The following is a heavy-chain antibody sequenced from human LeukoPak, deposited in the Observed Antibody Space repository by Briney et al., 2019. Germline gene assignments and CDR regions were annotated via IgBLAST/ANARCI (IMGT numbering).Heavy chain of an antibody. CDR3: ARICSSTDCLIPD. D-gene: IGHD2-2*01. J-gene: IGHJ4*02. CDR2: INSDASDT. CDR1: GFTFSRHW. V-gene: IGHV3-74*01. Sequence: GGSLRLSCAASGFTFSRHWMHWVRQAPGKGLVWISRINSDASDTNYADFVKGRFTVSRDNAKNTVYLQINSLRDEDTAVYYCARICSSTDCLIPDWGQGTLVTVSS.